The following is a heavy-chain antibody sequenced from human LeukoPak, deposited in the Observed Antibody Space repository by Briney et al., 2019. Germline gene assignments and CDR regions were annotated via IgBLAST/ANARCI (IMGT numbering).Heavy chain of an antibody. V-gene: IGHV3-21*01. CDR1: GFTFSSYS. CDR3: ARAVGNYDSFDY. CDR2: ISSSSSYI. J-gene: IGHJ4*02. Sequence: GGSLRLSCAASGFTFSSYSMNWVRQAPGKGLEWVSSISSSSSYIYYADSVKGRFTISRDNAKNSLYPQMNSLRAEDTAVYYCARAVGNYDSFDYWGQGTLVTVSS. D-gene: IGHD3-22*01.